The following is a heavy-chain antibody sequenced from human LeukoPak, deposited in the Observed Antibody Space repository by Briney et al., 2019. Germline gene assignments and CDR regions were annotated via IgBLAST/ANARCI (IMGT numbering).Heavy chain of an antibody. Sequence: PSETPSLTCTVSGGSISSYYWSWIRQPPGKGLEWIGYVYYSGSTNYNPSLKSRVTISVDTSKNQFSLKLSSVTAADTAVYYCARVPFDSSAHWGQGTLVTVSS. D-gene: IGHD3-22*01. CDR3: ARVPFDSSAH. CDR2: VYYSGST. CDR1: GGSISSYY. V-gene: IGHV4-59*12. J-gene: IGHJ4*02.